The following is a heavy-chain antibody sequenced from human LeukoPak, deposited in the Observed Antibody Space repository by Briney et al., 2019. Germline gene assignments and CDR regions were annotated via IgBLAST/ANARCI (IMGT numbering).Heavy chain of an antibody. CDR2: MNPKSGNT. V-gene: IGHV1-8*03. Sequence: ASVKVSCKASGYTFTSYEVVWVRQATGQGLEWMGWMNPKSGNTGYAQKFQGRVTITGNTSISTAYMELSSLRSEDTAVYYCARGEQSDYWGQGTLVTVSS. CDR1: GYTFTSYE. D-gene: IGHD6-13*01. CDR3: ARGEQSDY. J-gene: IGHJ4*02.